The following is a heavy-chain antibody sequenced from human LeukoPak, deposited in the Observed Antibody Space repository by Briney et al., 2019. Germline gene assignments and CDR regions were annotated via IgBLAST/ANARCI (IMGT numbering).Heavy chain of an antibody. V-gene: IGHV3-30*04. CDR2: ISYDGSNK. CDR3: AREGKSMAPFDY. Sequence: GRSLRLSCAASGFTFGSYAMHWVRQAPGKGLEWVAVISYDGSNKYYADSVKGRFTISRDNSKNTLYLQMNSLRAEDTAVYYCAREGKSMAPFDYWSQGTLVTVSS. D-gene: IGHD2/OR15-2a*01. J-gene: IGHJ4*02. CDR1: GFTFGSYA.